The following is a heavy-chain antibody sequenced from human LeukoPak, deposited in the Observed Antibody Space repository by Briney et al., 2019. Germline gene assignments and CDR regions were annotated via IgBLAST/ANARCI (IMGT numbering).Heavy chain of an antibody. CDR2: LSSNGGST. V-gene: IGHV3-64*01. CDR1: GFTFSSYA. CDR3: ARGITMVRGVGSGVLC. D-gene: IGHD3-10*01. Sequence: GGSLRLSCAASGFTFSSYAMHWVRQAPGKGLEYVSALSSNGGSTYYANSVKGRFTISRDNSKNTLYLQMGSLRAEDMAVYYCARGITMVRGVGSGVLCWGQGTLVTVSS. J-gene: IGHJ4*02.